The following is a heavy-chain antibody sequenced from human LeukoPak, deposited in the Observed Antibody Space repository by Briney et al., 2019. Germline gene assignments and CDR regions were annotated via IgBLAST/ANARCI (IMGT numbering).Heavy chain of an antibody. Sequence: GESLKISCKGSGYSFTSYWIGWVRQMPGKGLEWMGIIYPGDSDTRYSPSFQGQVTISADKSISTAYLQWSSLKASDTAMYYCARSIAVAGTGYAYDALDTWGQGTMVTVSS. CDR3: ARSIAVAGTGYAYDALDT. CDR1: GYSFTSYW. V-gene: IGHV5-51*01. J-gene: IGHJ3*02. CDR2: IYPGDSDT. D-gene: IGHD6-19*01.